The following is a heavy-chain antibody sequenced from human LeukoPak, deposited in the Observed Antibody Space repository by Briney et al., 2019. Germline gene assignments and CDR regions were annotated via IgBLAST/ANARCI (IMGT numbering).Heavy chain of an antibody. V-gene: IGHV3-23*01. CDR1: GFTFSSYG. Sequence: GALRLSCAASGFTFSSYGMSWVRQAPGKGLEWVSAISGSGGSTYYADSVKGRFTISRDNSKNTLYLQMNSLRAEDTAVYYCAKGVVGFSVDYYYYYYMDVWGKGTTVTISS. CDR2: ISGSGGST. CDR3: AKGVVGFSVDYYYYYYMDV. D-gene: IGHD2-15*01. J-gene: IGHJ6*03.